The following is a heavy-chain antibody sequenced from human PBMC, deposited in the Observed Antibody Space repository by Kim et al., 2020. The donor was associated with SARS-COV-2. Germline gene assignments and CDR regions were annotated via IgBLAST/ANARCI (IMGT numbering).Heavy chain of an antibody. Sequence: ASVKVSCKTSGYTFTNYGMTWVRQAPGQGLEWMGWINTKNGNTYYAQKLQGRVSMITETSTSTAYMELRSLRYDDTAVYYCARGIKTPWFDPWGQGTLVTVSS. J-gene: IGHJ5*02. V-gene: IGHV1-18*01. CDR3: ARGIKTPWFDP. CDR1: GYTFTNYG. D-gene: IGHD3-10*01. CDR2: INTKNGNT.